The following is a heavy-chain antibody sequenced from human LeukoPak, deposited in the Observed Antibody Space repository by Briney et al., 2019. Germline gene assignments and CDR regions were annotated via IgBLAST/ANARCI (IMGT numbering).Heavy chain of an antibody. J-gene: IGHJ4*02. CDR3: ARIPSGITMVRGPEGAPFDY. CDR2: INTNTGNP. D-gene: IGHD3-10*01. Sequence: ASVKVSCKASGYTFTSYAMNWVRQAPGQGLEWLGWINTNTGNPTYAQGFTGRFVFSLDTSVSTAYLQISSLKAEDTAVYYCARIPSGITMVRGPEGAPFDYWGQGTLVTVSS. V-gene: IGHV7-4-1*02. CDR1: GYTFTSYA.